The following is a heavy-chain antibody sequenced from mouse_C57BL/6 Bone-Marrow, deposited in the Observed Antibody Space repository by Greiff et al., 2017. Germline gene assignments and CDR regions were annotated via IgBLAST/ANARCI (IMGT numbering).Heavy chain of an antibody. CDR2: IWSGGST. CDR1: GFSLTSYG. Sequence: VQLQQSGPGLVQPSQSLSITCTVSGFSLTSYGVHWVRQSPGKGLEWLGVIWSGGSTDYNAAFISRLSISKDNSKSQVFFKMNSLQADDTAIYYCARQGRNGSSFYYFDYWGQGTTLTVSS. CDR3: ARQGRNGSSFYYFDY. D-gene: IGHD1-1*01. V-gene: IGHV2-2*01. J-gene: IGHJ2*01.